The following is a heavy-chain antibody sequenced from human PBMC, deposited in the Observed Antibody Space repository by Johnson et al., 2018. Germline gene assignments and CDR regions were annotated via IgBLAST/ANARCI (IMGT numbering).Heavy chain of an antibody. Sequence: QVQLVESGGGVVQXGRSLRLXCAASGFTFSSYAMHWVRQAPGKGLEWVAVISYDGSNKYYADSVKGRFTISRDNSKNTLYLKMNSLRAEDTAVYYCARVRSGYSYGYDAFDIWGQGTMVTVSS. V-gene: IGHV3-30-3*01. CDR1: GFTFSSYA. CDR3: ARVRSGYSYGYDAFDI. CDR2: ISYDGSNK. J-gene: IGHJ3*02. D-gene: IGHD5-18*01.